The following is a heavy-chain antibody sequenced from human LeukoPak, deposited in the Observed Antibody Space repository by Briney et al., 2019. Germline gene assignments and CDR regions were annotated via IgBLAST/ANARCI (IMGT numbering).Heavy chain of an antibody. CDR3: ARPRGLPPSVAFDI. Sequence: PSETLSLTCTVSGGSISSSNYYWGWIRQPPGKGLEWIGSIYYSGTTYYISSLKSRVTISVDTSKNQFSLKLSSVTAADTAVYYCARPRGLPPSVAFDIWGQGTMVTVSS. J-gene: IGHJ3*02. CDR1: GGSISSSNYY. CDR2: IYYSGTT. D-gene: IGHD3-22*01. V-gene: IGHV4-39*01.